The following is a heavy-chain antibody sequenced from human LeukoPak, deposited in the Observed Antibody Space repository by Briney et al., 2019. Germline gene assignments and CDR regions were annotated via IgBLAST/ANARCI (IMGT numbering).Heavy chain of an antibody. CDR3: VTSDTAMAYYYYGMDV. CDR2: IYYSGST. J-gene: IGHJ6*02. V-gene: IGHV4-39*01. CDR1: GGSISSSSYY. Sequence: SETLSLTCTVSGGSISSSSYYWGWIRQPPGKGLEWIGSIYYSGSTYYNPSLKSRFTISVDTSKNQFSLKLSSVTAADTAVYYCVTSDTAMAYYYYGMDVWGQGTTVTVSS. D-gene: IGHD5-18*01.